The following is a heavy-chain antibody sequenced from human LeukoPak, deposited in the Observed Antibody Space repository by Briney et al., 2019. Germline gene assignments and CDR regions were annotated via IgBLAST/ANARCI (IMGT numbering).Heavy chain of an antibody. Sequence: AGGSLRLSCAASGFTFDDYTMHWVRHAPGKGLEWVSLISWDGGSTYYADSVKGRFTISRDNSKNSLYLQMDSLRTEDTALYYCAKDMYPGSSNENYFDYWGQGTLVTVSS. V-gene: IGHV3-43*01. CDR2: ISWDGGST. D-gene: IGHD6-6*01. CDR1: GFTFDDYT. J-gene: IGHJ4*02. CDR3: AKDMYPGSSNENYFDY.